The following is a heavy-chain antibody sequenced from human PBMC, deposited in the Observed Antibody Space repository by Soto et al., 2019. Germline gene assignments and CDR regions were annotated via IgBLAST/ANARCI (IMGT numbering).Heavy chain of an antibody. CDR2: INHSGST. Sequence: QVQLQQWGAGLLKPSETLSLTCAVYGGSFSGYYWSWIRQPPGKGLEWIGEINHSGSTNYNPSLKSRVTISVDTSKNQFSLKLSSVTAADTAVYYCARGFEGPTYCDSSGYPYARWFDRWGQGPLVTVSS. V-gene: IGHV4-34*01. D-gene: IGHD3-22*01. CDR3: ARGFEGPTYCDSSGYPYARWFDR. J-gene: IGHJ5*02. CDR1: GGSFSGYY.